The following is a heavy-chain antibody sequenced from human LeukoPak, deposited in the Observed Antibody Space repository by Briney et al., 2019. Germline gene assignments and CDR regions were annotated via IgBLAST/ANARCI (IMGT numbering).Heavy chain of an antibody. J-gene: IGHJ4*02. V-gene: IGHV1-18*01. D-gene: IGHD3-3*01. CDR3: ARELYDFWSGSPRYTFDY. CDR2: ISAYNGNT. Sequence: GASVKVSCKASGYTFTSYGISWVRRAPGQGLEWMGWISAYNGNTNYAQKLQGRVTMTTDTSTSTAYMELRSLRSDDTAVYYCARELYDFWSGSPRYTFDYWGQGTLVTVSS. CDR1: GYTFTSYG.